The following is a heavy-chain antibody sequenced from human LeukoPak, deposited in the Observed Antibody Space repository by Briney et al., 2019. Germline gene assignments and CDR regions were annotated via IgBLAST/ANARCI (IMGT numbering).Heavy chain of an antibody. Sequence: GKSLRLSCAASGFTFTNYGMHWVRQAPGKELEWVAVIWYDGSKKYYADSVKGRFTISRDNSKNMVYLQMNSLRADDTAIYYCVKDAGIYPAWYFDYWGQGALVTVST. D-gene: IGHD1-26*01. CDR3: VKDAGIYPAWYFDY. V-gene: IGHV3-33*06. J-gene: IGHJ4*02. CDR1: GFTFTNYG. CDR2: IWYDGSKK.